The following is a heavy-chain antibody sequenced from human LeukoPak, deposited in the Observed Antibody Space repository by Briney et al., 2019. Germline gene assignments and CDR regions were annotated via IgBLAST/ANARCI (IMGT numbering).Heavy chain of an antibody. CDR2: IYTSGST. CDR1: GCSISSGSYY. J-gene: IGHJ5*02. CDR3: ARDSDRFDP. Sequence: SETLSLTCTVSGCSISSGSYYWSWLRQPAGQGLEWIGRIYTSGSTNYNPSLKSRLTISVDTSKNQFSLNLSSVTAADTAVYYCARDSDRFDPWGQGTLVTVSS. V-gene: IGHV4-61*02.